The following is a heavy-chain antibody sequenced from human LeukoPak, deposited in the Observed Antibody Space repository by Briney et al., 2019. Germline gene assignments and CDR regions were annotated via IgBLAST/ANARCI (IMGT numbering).Heavy chain of an antibody. Sequence: ASVKVSCKASGYTFTGYYMHWVRQAPGQGLEWMGWIDPDSGGTIYAQNFQGRVTMTRDTSISTAYMELSSLRSDDTAVYYCARDLGDTYGSVGDFDYWGQGTLVTVSS. J-gene: IGHJ4*02. CDR2: IDPDSGGT. V-gene: IGHV1-2*02. D-gene: IGHD5-18*01. CDR3: ARDLGDTYGSVGDFDY. CDR1: GYTFTGYY.